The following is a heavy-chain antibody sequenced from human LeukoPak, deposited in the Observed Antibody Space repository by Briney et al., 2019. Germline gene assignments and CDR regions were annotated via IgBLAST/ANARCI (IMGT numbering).Heavy chain of an antibody. CDR2: INPKSGGT. CDR3: AREVGTNCSSTSCYALNWFDP. D-gene: IGHD2-2*01. J-gene: IGHJ5*02. V-gene: IGHV1-2*02. Sequence: ASVKVSCKASGYTFTGYYMRWVRQAPGQGLEWMGWINPKSGGTNYAQKFQGRVTMTRDTSISTAYMELSRLRPDDTAVYYCAREVGTNCSSTSCYALNWFDPWGQGTMVTVSS. CDR1: GYTFTGYY.